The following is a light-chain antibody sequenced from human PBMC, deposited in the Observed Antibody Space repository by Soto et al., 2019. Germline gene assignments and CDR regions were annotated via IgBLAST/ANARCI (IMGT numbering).Light chain of an antibody. CDR3: QPNYSTPYS. Sequence: DIQMTQSPSSLSASVGDRVTITCRASQSISSYLNWYQQKPGKAPQLLIYAASSLQSGVPSRFSGSGSGTDSTLTITSLQPEDFPTYYCQPNYSTPYSFGHGTKLDIK. CDR1: QSISSY. V-gene: IGKV1-39*01. J-gene: IGKJ2*01. CDR2: AAS.